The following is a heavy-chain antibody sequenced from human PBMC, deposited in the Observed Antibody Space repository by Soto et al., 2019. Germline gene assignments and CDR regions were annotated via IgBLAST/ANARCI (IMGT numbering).Heavy chain of an antibody. V-gene: IGHV5-51*01. D-gene: IGHD4-17*01. CDR3: GATYGEYLDY. Sequence: GESLKISCNGSGYKFTTYWIGWVGQMPGKGLEWMAIIYPDDSDSRYSPSFQGQVTISADKSISTAYLQWSSLKASDTAIYYCGATYGEYLDYWGQGTLVTVSS. CDR2: IYPDDSDS. CDR1: GYKFTTYW. J-gene: IGHJ4*02.